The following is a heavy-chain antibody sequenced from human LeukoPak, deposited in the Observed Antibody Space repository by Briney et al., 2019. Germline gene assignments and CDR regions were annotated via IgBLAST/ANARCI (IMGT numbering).Heavy chain of an antibody. J-gene: IGHJ4*02. D-gene: IGHD6-13*01. V-gene: IGHV4-34*01. CDR2: INHSGST. Sequence: SETLSLTCAVYGGSFSGYYWSWIRQPPGKGLEWIGEINHSGSTNYNPSLKSRVTISVDTSKSQFSLKLSSVTAADTAVYYCARGWYSSSWYYWGQGTLVTVSS. CDR1: GGSFSGYY. CDR3: ARGWYSSSWYY.